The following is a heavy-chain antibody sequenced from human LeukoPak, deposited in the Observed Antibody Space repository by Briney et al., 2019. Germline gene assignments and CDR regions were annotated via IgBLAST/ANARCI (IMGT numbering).Heavy chain of an antibody. D-gene: IGHD3-3*01. J-gene: IGHJ4*02. CDR1: GESFSGYY. V-gene: IGHV4-34*01. CDR3: ATDTIFGVITQDDY. CDR2: INHNGTT. Sequence: SETLSLTCAVYGESFSGYYWSWIRRPPGKGLEWIGEINHNGTTNYNPSLKSRVTISVDTSKNQFSLKLSSVTAADTAVYYCATDTIFGVITQDDYWGQGTLVTVSS.